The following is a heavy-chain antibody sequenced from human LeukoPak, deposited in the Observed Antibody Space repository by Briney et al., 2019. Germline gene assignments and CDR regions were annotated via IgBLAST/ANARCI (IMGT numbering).Heavy chain of an antibody. CDR3: ARGWYSGYDFDY. CDR2: IIPIFGTA. D-gene: IGHD5-12*01. CDR1: GGTFSSYA. Sequence: GASVKVSCTASGGTFSSYAISWVRQAPGQGLEWMGGIIPIFGTANYAQKFQGRVTITADESTSTAYMELSSLRSEDTAVYYCARGWYSGYDFDYWGQGTLITVSS. V-gene: IGHV1-69*01. J-gene: IGHJ4*02.